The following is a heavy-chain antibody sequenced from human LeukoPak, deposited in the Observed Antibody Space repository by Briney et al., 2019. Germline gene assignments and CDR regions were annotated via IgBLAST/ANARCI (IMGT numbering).Heavy chain of an antibody. V-gene: IGHV3-48*03. CDR3: ARRYCSSTSCTLDY. D-gene: IGHD2-2*01. CDR1: GFTFSTYE. Sequence: GGSLRLSCAASGFTFSTYEMNWVRQAPGRGLEWVSYISSGGSTTYYADSVKGRLTISRDNAKNSLYLQMNNLGGDDTAVYYCARRYCSSTSCTLDYWGQGTQVTVSS. CDR2: ISSGGSTT. J-gene: IGHJ4*02.